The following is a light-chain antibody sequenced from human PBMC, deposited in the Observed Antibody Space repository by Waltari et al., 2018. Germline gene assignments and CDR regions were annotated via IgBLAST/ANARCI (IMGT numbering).Light chain of an antibody. CDR2: EDD. J-gene: IGLJ2*01. Sequence: VLTQPHSVSASPGKTVKISCTRSSGSISGHYVHWYQQRPGSVPTTVIYEDDQRPSGVPDRFSGSIDLSSNSASLIISGLKTEDESHYYCQSYDSSNYVVFGGGTTLTVL. CDR3: QSYDSSNYVV. CDR1: SGSISGHY. V-gene: IGLV6-57*03.